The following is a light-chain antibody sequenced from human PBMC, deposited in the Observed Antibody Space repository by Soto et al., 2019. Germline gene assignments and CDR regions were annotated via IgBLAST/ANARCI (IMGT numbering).Light chain of an antibody. CDR2: DAS. CDR3: LRYDSVPRT. Sequence: DIRMTQSPPSLSASVGDKITITCRANQGINTFLAWYHQKPGEGPKLLMYDASTLQSGASSRFSGSGSGTVFTLAISSLQPEDVGSYYFLRYDSVPRTFGEGTKVDVK. CDR1: QGINTF. V-gene: IGKV1-27*01. J-gene: IGKJ4*02.